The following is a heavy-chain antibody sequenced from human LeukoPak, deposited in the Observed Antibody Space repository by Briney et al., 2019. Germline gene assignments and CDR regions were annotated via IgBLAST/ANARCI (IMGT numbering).Heavy chain of an antibody. Sequence: GGSLRLSCAASGFTFSSYAMYWVRQAPGKGLEWVSTIRGSGGTTYYADSVKGRFTISRDNSKNTLYLQMNSLRAEDTAVYCCARDARDGYGGNPFDYWGQGTLVTVSS. CDR2: IRGSGGTT. D-gene: IGHD4-23*01. V-gene: IGHV3-23*01. CDR3: ARDARDGYGGNPFDY. J-gene: IGHJ4*02. CDR1: GFTFSSYA.